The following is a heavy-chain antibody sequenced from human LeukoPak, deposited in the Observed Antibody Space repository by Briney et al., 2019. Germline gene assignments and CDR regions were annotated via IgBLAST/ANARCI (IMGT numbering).Heavy chain of an antibody. V-gene: IGHV1-8*01. CDR1: GYTFTSYD. Sequence: ASVKVSCKASGYTFTSYDINWVRQATGQGLEWMGWMNPNSGNTGYAQKFQGRVTITRNTSISTAYMELSSLRSGDTAVYYCARAQGGIYYYYYYMDVWGKGTTVTVSS. J-gene: IGHJ6*03. CDR3: ARAQGGIYYYYYYMDV. CDR2: MNPNSGNT.